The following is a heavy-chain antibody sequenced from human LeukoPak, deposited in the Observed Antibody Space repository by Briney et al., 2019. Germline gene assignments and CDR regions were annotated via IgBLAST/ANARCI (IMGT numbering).Heavy chain of an antibody. Sequence: SETLPLTCAVYGGSFSGYYWSWIRQPPGKGLEWIGEINHSGSTNYNPSLKSRVTISVDTSKNQFSLKLSSVTAADTAVYYCARGPEDSSGYPFDYWGQGTLVTVSS. V-gene: IGHV4-34*01. D-gene: IGHD3-22*01. CDR3: ARGPEDSSGYPFDY. CDR1: GGSFSGYY. CDR2: INHSGST. J-gene: IGHJ4*02.